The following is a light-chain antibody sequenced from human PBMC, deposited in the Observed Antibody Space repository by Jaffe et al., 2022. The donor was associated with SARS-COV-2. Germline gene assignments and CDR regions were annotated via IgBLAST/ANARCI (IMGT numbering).Light chain of an antibody. J-gene: IGKJ1*01. V-gene: IGKV2-30*01. CDR2: KVS. CDR1: QSLGNTEGDTY. CDR3: QQGTHWPRT. Sequence: DVVMTQSPLSLPVTLGQPASISCRSSQSLGNTEGDTYLSWYQQRPGQSPRRLIYKVSNRDSGVPDRFSGSGSGTDFTLKISRVEAEDIGDYYCQQGTHWPRTFGQGTKVEIK.